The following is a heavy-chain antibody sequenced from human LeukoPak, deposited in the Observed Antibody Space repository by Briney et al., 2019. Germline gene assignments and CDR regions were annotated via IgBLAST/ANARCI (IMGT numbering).Heavy chain of an antibody. CDR2: IKQGGTSK. V-gene: IGHV3-7*01. CDR3: GRGEGFLVDH. J-gene: IGHJ4*02. D-gene: IGHD3-3*01. Sequence: GGSLRLSCVASGFSFRNSWVNWVRRAPGKGLEWVANIKQGGTSKYYVDSVKDRFTISRDDAKNSLLLQMNSLRVEDTALYYCGRGEGFLVDHWGQGTLVTVSS. CDR1: GFSFRNSW.